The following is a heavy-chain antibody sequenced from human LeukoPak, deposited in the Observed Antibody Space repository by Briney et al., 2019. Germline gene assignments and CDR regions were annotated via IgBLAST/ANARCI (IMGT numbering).Heavy chain of an antibody. D-gene: IGHD5-12*01. V-gene: IGHV7-4-1*02. CDR2: INTNTGNP. CDR1: GYTFTSYA. CDR3: ATHLDGGYDQSFDY. J-gene: IGHJ4*02. Sequence: ASVKVSCKASGYTFTSYAMNWVRQAPGQGLEWMGWINTNTGNPTYAQGFTGRFVFSLDTSVSTAYLQISSLKAEDTAVYYCATHLDGGYDQSFDYWGQGTLVTVSS.